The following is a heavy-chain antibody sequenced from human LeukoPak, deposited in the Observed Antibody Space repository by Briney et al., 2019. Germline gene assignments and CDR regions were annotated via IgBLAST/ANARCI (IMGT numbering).Heavy chain of an antibody. V-gene: IGHV4-39*01. CDR3: ARSGYSFLVDS. D-gene: IGHD5-18*01. J-gene: IGHJ4*02. CDR1: GGSISSSSYY. CDR2: MAHSGTT. Sequence: SETLSPTCTVSGGSISSSSYYWGWIRQPPGKGLEWIASMAHSGTTYYTPSLRSRVTISVDTSKNQFSLKLSSVTAADTAVYFCARSGYSFLVDSWGQGTLVTVSA.